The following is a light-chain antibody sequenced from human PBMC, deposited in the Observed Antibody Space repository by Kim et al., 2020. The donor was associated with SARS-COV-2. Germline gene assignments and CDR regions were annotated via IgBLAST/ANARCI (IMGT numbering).Light chain of an antibody. CDR1: SSDVGGYNY. CDR2: DVT. V-gene: IGLV2-14*03. J-gene: IGLJ1*01. CDR3: SSYTSSSTLV. Sequence: QSALTQPASVSGSPGQSIAISCTGTSSDVGGYNYVSWYQQHPGKAPKVMIYDVTNRPSGVSNRFSGSKFGNTASLTISGLQAEDEADYYCSSYTSSSTLVFGTGTKVTVL.